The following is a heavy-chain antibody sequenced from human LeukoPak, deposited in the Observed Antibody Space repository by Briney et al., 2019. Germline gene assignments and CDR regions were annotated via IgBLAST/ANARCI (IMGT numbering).Heavy chain of an antibody. D-gene: IGHD1-1*01. CDR1: GFTFSTYN. CDR2: ISSTSSTI. CDR3: ARDLAWNVDY. V-gene: IGHV3-48*01. Sequence: QTGGCLRLSCAASGFTFSTYNMNWVRQAPWKGLEWVLYISSTSSTIYYADSVKVRFTISRDNAENSLYLQMNSLRAEDTAVYYCARDLAWNVDYWGQGTLVTVSS. J-gene: IGHJ4*02.